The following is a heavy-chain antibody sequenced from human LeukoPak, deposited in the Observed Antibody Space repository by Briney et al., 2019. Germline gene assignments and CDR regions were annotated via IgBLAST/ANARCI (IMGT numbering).Heavy chain of an antibody. CDR2: INPNSGGT. CDR3: ARGPQQLVFDY. V-gene: IGHV1-2*04. D-gene: IGHD6-13*01. Sequence: GASVKVSCKASGYTFTGYYTHWVRQAPGQGLEWMGWINPNSGGTSYAQKFQGWVTMTRDTSISTAYMELSRLRSDDTAVYYCARGPQQLVFDYWGQGTLVTVSS. J-gene: IGHJ4*02. CDR1: GYTFTGYY.